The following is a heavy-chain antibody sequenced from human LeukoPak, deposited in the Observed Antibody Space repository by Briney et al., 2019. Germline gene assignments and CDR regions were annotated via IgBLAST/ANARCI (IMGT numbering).Heavy chain of an antibody. CDR3: ARGSSGYYQYYFDY. D-gene: IGHD3-22*01. J-gene: IGHJ4*02. V-gene: IGHV3-30-3*01. CDR1: GFTFSSYA. Sequence: PGRSLRLSCAASGFTFSSYAMHWVRQAPGKGLEWVAVISYDGSNKYYADSVKGRFTISRDNSKNTLFLQMNSLRPEDTAVYYCARGSSGYYQYYFDYWGQGTLVTVSS. CDR2: ISYDGSNK.